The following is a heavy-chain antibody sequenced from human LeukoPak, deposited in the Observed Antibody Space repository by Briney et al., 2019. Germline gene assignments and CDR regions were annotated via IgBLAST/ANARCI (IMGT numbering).Heavy chain of an antibody. CDR3: TSTNRHDY. CDR1: GFTFGNYW. V-gene: IGHV3-74*01. D-gene: IGHD2-2*01. CDR2: INSDGSST. Sequence: GGTLRLSCAVSGFTFGNYWMHWVRQAPGKGLVWVSRINSDGSSTDYADSVKGRFTISRDNAKNTLYLQINSLRAEDTAVYYCTSTNRHDYWGQGTLVTVSS. J-gene: IGHJ4*02.